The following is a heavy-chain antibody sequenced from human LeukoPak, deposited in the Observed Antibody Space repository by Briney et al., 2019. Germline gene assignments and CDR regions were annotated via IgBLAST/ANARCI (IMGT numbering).Heavy chain of an antibody. CDR1: GFTFSSYS. J-gene: IGHJ6*01. V-gene: IGHV3-21*01. D-gene: IGHD2-15*01. Sequence: GGSLRLSCAASGFTFSSYSMNWVRQAPGKGLEWVSSISSSSYIYYADSVKGRFTISGDNAKNSLYLQMNSLRAEDTAVYYCARVTVVAATGGYYYYYGMDVWGQGTTVTVSS. CDR2: ISSSSYI. CDR3: ARVTVVAATGGYYYYYGMDV.